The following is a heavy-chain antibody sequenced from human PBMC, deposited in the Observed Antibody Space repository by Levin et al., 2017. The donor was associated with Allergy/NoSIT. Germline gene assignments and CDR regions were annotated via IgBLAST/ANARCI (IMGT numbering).Heavy chain of an antibody. CDR2: ISPYTGDT. J-gene: IGHJ4*02. CDR1: GYTFSGYG. V-gene: IGHV1-18*01. Sequence: ASVKVSCKASGYTFSGYGVSWVRQAPGQGLEYVGWISPYTGDTNYAQKLQGRVTMTTDTSTSTAYMELRSLRSDDAAVYYCARGSPGYDASRGHDYWGQGTLVTVSS. CDR3: ARGSPGYDASRGHDY. D-gene: IGHD5-12*01.